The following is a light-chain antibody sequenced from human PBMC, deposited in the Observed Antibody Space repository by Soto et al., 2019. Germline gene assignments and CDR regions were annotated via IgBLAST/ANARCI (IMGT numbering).Light chain of an antibody. Sequence: QSAQTQPASVSGSPGQAITIACTGTSSDVGGYNYVSWYQQHPGKAPKFMIYDVSNRPSGVSNRFSGSKSGNTASLTISGLQAEDEADYYCCSYTTSNTRQIVFGTGT. V-gene: IGLV2-14*01. J-gene: IGLJ1*01. CDR2: DVS. CDR3: CSYTTSNTRQIV. CDR1: SSDVGGYNY.